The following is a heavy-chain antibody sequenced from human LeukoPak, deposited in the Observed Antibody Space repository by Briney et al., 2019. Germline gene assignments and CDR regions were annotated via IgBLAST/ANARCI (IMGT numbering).Heavy chain of an antibody. CDR2: IGTAGDP. CDR3: ARSRTLWGAFDI. Sequence: GGSPTLSCAVSGFTFSSHDMHWVSQTTGKGLEGVSGIGTAGDPYSVDSMGRFITISRENAKNSLHLQMNSLRAGDTAVYYCARSRTLWGAFDIWGQGTMVTVSS. D-gene: IGHD2-21*01. V-gene: IGHV3-13*05. J-gene: IGHJ3*02. CDR1: GFTFSSHD.